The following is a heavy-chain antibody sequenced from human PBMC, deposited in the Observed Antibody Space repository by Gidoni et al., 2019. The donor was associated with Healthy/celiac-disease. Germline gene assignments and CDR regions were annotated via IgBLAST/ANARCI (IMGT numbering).Heavy chain of an antibody. CDR3: ARHNGYVLGDY. CDR2: IYYSGST. Sequence: QLQLQESGPGLVKPSETLSLTCTVSGGPISSSRYYWGWIRQPPGKGLEWIGSIYYSGSTYYNPSLKSRVTISVDTSKNQFSLKLSSVTAADTAVYYCARHNGYVLGDYWGQGTLVTVSS. J-gene: IGHJ4*02. D-gene: IGHD2-8*01. CDR1: GGPISSSRYY. V-gene: IGHV4-39*01.